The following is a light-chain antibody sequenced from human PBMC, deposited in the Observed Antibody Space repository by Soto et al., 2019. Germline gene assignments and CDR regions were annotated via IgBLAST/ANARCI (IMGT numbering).Light chain of an antibody. CDR1: SSDVGGYNY. CDR3: SSYTGSSHVV. Sequence: QSALTQPAAVSGSPGQSITISCTGTSSDVGGYNYVSWYQHHPGKAPKLMIYDVSNRPSGVSNRFSGSKSGNTASLTISGLQSEDEADYYCSSYTGSSHVVVIGGTKLTVL. V-gene: IGLV2-14*03. CDR2: DVS. J-gene: IGLJ2*01.